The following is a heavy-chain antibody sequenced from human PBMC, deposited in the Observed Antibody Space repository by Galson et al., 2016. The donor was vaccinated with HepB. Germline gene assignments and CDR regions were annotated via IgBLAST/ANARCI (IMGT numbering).Heavy chain of an antibody. CDR3: AKDEFLEGDYYYYGMDV. D-gene: IGHD3-3*01. CDR1: GFIFSSYG. CDR2: ISYDGSKK. Sequence: SLRLSCAASGFIFSSYGMYWVRQAPGKGLEWVAVISYDGSKKYYADSVKGRFTISRDNSKNTLYLQMSSLRAEDTAVYYCAKDEFLEGDYYYYGMDVWGQGTTVTVSS. V-gene: IGHV3-30*18. J-gene: IGHJ6*02.